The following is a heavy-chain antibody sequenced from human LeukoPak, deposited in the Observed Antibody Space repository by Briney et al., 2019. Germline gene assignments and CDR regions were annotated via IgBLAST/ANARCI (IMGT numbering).Heavy chain of an antibody. CDR2: IYPGDSDT. J-gene: IGHJ5*02. CDR3: ARRDCSGGSCYTQNWIDP. CDR1: GYSFTSYW. V-gene: IGHV5-51*01. D-gene: IGHD2-15*01. Sequence: LGESLKISCKGSGYSFTSYWMGWVRQMPGKGLEWMGIIYPGDSDTRYSPSFQGQVTISADKSISTAYLQWSSLKASDTAMYYCARRDCSGGSCYTQNWIDPWGQGTLVTVSS.